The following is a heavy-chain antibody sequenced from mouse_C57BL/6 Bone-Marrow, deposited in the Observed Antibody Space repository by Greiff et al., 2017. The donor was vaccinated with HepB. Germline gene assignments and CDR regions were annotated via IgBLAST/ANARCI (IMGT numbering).Heavy chain of an antibody. CDR1: GYTFTDYS. V-gene: IGHV1-78*01. J-gene: IGHJ3*01. CDR2: IYPRDGST. CDR3: ARGDYYGVKGN. Sequence: QVQLQQSDAVLVKPGASVQLSCTVSGYTFTDYSIHWIQQRPEQGLEWIGYIYPRDGSTKYNEKFKGKATVTVDKSSSTAYMQLNSLTSEDSAVYFCARGDYYGVKGNWGQGTLVTVSA. D-gene: IGHD1-1*01.